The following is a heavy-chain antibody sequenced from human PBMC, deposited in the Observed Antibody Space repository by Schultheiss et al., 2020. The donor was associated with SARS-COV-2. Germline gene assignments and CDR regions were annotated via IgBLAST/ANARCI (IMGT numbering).Heavy chain of an antibody. CDR2: INPSGGST. V-gene: IGHV1-46*01. D-gene: IGHD2-2*03. Sequence: GGSLRLSCKASGYTFTGYYMHWVRQAPGQGLEWMGWINPSGGSTSYAQKFQGRVTMTRDTSTSTVYMELSSLRSEDTAVYYCARGYGYCSSTSCHDYWGQGTLVTVSS. CDR1: GYTFTGYY. CDR3: ARGYGYCSSTSCHDY. J-gene: IGHJ4*02.